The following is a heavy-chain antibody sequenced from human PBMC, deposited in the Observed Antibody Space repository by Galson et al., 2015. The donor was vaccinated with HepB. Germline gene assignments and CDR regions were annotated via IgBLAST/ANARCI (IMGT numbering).Heavy chain of an antibody. CDR1: GFTFSDYG. Sequence: SLRLACAASGFTFSDYGMHWVRQAPGKGLEWVAVISYHGTNKYYADSVKGRFTISRDNSKNTLYLQMIHVRAEDTAVYYCAAYCSSTTCDAATWVDWSDPWGQGTLVTVSS. J-gene: IGHJ5*02. CDR2: ISYHGTNK. D-gene: IGHD2-2*01. V-gene: IGHV3-30*03. CDR3: AAYCSSTTCDAATWVDWSDP.